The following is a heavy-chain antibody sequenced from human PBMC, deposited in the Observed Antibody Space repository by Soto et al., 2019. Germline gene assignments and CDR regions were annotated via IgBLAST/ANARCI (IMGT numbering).Heavy chain of an antibody. D-gene: IGHD5-12*01. Sequence: QVQLVQSGAEVKKPGSSVKVSCKASGGTFSSYTISWVRQAPGQGLEWMGRIIPLLGIANYAQKFQGRVTITADKSTSTAYMELSSLRSEDTAVYYCARDGGYSGSDNFDYWGQGTLVTVSS. CDR1: GGTFSSYT. V-gene: IGHV1-69*08. CDR3: ARDGGYSGSDNFDY. CDR2: IIPLLGIA. J-gene: IGHJ4*02.